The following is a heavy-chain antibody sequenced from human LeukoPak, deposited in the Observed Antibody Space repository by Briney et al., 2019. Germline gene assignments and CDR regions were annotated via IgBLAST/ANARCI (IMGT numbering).Heavy chain of an antibody. CDR3: ARDRGGSGSFDY. V-gene: IGHV3-66*01. Sequence: GGSLRLSCAASGFTVSSNYMSWVRQAPGKGLEWVSVIYSGGNTYYADSVKGRFTISRDNSKNTLYLQMNSLRAEDTAVYYCARDRGGSGSFDYWGQGTLVTVSS. CDR2: IYSGGNT. CDR1: GFTVSSNY. D-gene: IGHD3-10*01. J-gene: IGHJ4*02.